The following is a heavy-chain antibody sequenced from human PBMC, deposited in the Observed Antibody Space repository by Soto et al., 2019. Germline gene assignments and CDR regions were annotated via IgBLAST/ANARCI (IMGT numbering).Heavy chain of an antibody. CDR1: GYTFTSYG. CDR2: ISAYNGNT. CDR3: ARGGVWYTERLLTAPFDP. D-gene: IGHD1-26*01. J-gene: IGHJ5*02. Sequence: ASVKVSCKASGYTFTSYGISWVRQAPGQGLEWMGWISAYNGNTNYAQKLQGRVTMTTDTSTSTAYMELRSLRSDDTAVYYCARGGVWYTERLLTAPFDPRGQGTLVTVSS. V-gene: IGHV1-18*04.